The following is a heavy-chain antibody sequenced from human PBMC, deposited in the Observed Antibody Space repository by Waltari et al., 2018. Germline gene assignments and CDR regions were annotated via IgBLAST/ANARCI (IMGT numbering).Heavy chain of an antibody. V-gene: IGHV4-38-2*01. CDR1: GYSISSGYN. Sequence: QVQLQESGPGLVKPSETLSLTCAVSGYSISSGYNWGWIRQPPGKGLEWIGSIYHSGSTYYNPSLKSRVTISVDTSKNQFSLKLSSVTAADTAVYYCARRGYSGYDFDYWGQGTLVTVSS. CDR3: ARRGYSGYDFDY. D-gene: IGHD5-12*01. J-gene: IGHJ4*02. CDR2: IYHSGST.